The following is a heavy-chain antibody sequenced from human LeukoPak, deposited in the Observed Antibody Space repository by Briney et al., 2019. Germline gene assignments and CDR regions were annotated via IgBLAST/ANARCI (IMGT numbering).Heavy chain of an antibody. Sequence: GGSLRLSCAASGFTFSSYGMHWVRQAPGKGLEWVAFIRYDGSNKYYADSVKGRFTISRDNSKNTLYLQMNSLRAEDTAVYYCAKDSGGSSKHLYYYYYMDVWGKGTTVTVSS. J-gene: IGHJ6*03. V-gene: IGHV3-30*02. D-gene: IGHD6-6*01. CDR2: IRYDGSNK. CDR3: AKDSGGSSKHLYYYYYMDV. CDR1: GFTFSSYG.